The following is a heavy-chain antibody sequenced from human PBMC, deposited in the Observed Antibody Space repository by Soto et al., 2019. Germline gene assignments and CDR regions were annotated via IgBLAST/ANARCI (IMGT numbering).Heavy chain of an antibody. V-gene: IGHV3-53*02. CDR1: GFSVRNNY. CDR3: ASLAVAEGFDP. Sequence: EVQLVETGGGWIQPGGSLRLSCAASGFSVRNNYMSWVRQAPGKGLEWVSIIHAGGSTYYADSVKGRFTISRDNSKNTVYLQMNGLRDEDTAMYYCASLAVAEGFDPWGQGTLVTVSS. J-gene: IGHJ5*02. D-gene: IGHD6-19*01. CDR2: IHAGGST.